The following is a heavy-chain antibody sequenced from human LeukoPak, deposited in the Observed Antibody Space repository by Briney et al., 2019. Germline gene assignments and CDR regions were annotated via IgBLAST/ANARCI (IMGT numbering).Heavy chain of an antibody. CDR1: GGSISGYY. J-gene: IGHJ4*02. V-gene: IGHV4-59*01. Sequence: SETLSLTCTVSGGSISGYYWSWIRQPPGKGLEWIGYIYSSGTTNYNPSLKSQITISLDTSKNQFSLKLSSVTAADTAVYYCARGYSLDYWGQGTLVTVSS. CDR3: ARGYSLDY. D-gene: IGHD5-18*01. CDR2: IYSSGTT.